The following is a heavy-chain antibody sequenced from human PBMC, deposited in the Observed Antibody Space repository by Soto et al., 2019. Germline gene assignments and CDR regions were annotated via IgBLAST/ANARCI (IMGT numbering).Heavy chain of an antibody. CDR2: ISYDGSNK. Sequence: PGGSLRLSCAASGFTFSSYAMHWVRQAPGKGLEWVAVISYDGSNKYYADSVKGRFTISRDNSKNTLYLQMNSLRAEDTAVYYCAVGGAPDPFDYWGQGTLVTVSS. V-gene: IGHV3-30-3*01. J-gene: IGHJ4*02. D-gene: IGHD1-26*01. CDR1: GFTFSSYA. CDR3: AVGGAPDPFDY.